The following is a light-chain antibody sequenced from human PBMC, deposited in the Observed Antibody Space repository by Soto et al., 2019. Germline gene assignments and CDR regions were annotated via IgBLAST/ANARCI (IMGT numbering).Light chain of an antibody. V-gene: IGKV1-6*01. CDR3: QQYNDYPLT. J-gene: IGKJ4*01. CDR2: GAS. CDR1: QGIAKD. Sequence: AIQLTQSPSSLSASVGDRVTITCRASQGIAKDLGWYQQKPGKAPRLLIFGASFLQSGVPSRFSGSGSGTEFTLTISSLQPDDFATYHCQQYNDYPLTFGGGTKVEIK.